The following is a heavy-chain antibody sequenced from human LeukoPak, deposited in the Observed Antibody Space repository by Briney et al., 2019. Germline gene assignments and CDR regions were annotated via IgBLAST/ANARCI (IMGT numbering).Heavy chain of an antibody. CDR2: IYYSGST. J-gene: IGHJ4*02. Sequence: SETLSLTCAVSGGSISSGGYSWIWIRQPPGKGLEWIAYIYYSGSTYYNPSLKSRVTILVDRSKNQFSLKLTSVTAADTAVYYCARDASAAGLAGYWGPGTLVTVSS. V-gene: IGHV4-30-2*01. D-gene: IGHD6-13*01. CDR1: GGSISSGGYS. CDR3: ARDASAAGLAGY.